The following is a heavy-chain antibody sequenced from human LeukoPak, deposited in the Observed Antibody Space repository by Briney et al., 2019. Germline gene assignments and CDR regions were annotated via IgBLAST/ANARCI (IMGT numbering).Heavy chain of an antibody. CDR1: GGSISSYY. CDR3: ARDSDTGEYFDY. Sequence: SETLSLTCTVSGGSISSYYWSWIRQPLGKGLEWIGYIYYSGSTNYNPSLKSRVTISVDTSKNQFSLKLSSVTAADTAVYYCARDSDTGEYFDYWGQGTLVTVSS. D-gene: IGHD3-16*01. J-gene: IGHJ4*02. V-gene: IGHV4-59*12. CDR2: IYYSGST.